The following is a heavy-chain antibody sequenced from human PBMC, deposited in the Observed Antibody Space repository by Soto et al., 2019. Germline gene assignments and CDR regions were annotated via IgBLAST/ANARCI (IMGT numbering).Heavy chain of an antibody. CDR1: GFTFSNYG. V-gene: IGHV3-23*01. D-gene: IGHD6-19*01. J-gene: IGHJ4*02. CDR3: ANIDKCNPQSSGWANRFDY. Sequence: EVQLLESGGGLVQPGGSLRLSCAASGFTFSNYGMTWVRQAPGKGLEWVSGMSRDGGVTDYTDSVKGRFTISRDISKSTLYLQMCSQRAEDTAVDYGANIDKCNPQSSGWANRFDYWGQGTLVTVSA. CDR2: MSRDGGVT.